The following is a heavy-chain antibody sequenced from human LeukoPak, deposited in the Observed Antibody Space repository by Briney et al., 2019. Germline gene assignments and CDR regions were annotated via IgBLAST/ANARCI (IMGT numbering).Heavy chain of an antibody. Sequence: ASVKVSCKASGYTFTSYGISWVRQAPGQGLEWMGWISAYNGSTNYAQKLQGRVTMTTDTSTSTAYMELRSLRSDDTAVYYCARSYYDFWSGYYRSPGGLDYWGQGTLVTVSS. V-gene: IGHV1-18*01. CDR2: ISAYNGST. CDR3: ARSYYDFWSGYYRSPGGLDY. J-gene: IGHJ4*02. D-gene: IGHD3-3*01. CDR1: GYTFTSYG.